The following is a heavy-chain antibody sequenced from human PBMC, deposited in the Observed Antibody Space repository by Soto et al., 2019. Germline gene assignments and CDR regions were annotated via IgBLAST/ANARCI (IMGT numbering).Heavy chain of an antibody. CDR1: GGTFKSYA. CDR2: ILPVFDEL. D-gene: IGHD3-22*01. J-gene: IGHJ4*02. CDR3: ARASDTSGYYY. Sequence: QVQLVQSESEVKKPGSSVKVSCKVSGGTFKSYAISWVRRAPGQGLEWVGGILPVFDELNYAPKLQGRVTITADEVTSTAHLELGRLTSEDTAVYFCARASDTSGYYYWGQGTLVTVSS. V-gene: IGHV1-69*01.